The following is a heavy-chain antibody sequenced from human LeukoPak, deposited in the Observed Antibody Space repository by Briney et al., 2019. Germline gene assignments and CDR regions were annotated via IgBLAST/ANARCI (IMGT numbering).Heavy chain of an antibody. CDR3: VRDSGYRSVDY. V-gene: IGHV3-30*03. D-gene: IGHD3-22*01. J-gene: IGHJ4*02. CDR1: GFTFSNYG. CDR2: ISYDGTNK. Sequence: GGSLRLSCAASGFTFSNYGMHWVRQAPGKGLEWVAVISYDGTNKYYADSVRGRFTISRDNAKNSLYLQMNSLRGEDTAVYYCVRDSGYRSVDYWGQGTLVTVSS.